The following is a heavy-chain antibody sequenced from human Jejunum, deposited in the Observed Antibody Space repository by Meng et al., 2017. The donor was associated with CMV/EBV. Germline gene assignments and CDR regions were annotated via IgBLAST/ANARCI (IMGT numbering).Heavy chain of an antibody. CDR1: SNYA. V-gene: IGHV3-23*01. Sequence: SNYAMTWVRKAQGKGLEWVSAISGSGGRTNYADSGKGRFTISRDNSNNILYLQMNGLRAEDTAKYYCAKATDIVVVVAAYGLDVWGQGTTVTVSS. D-gene: IGHD2-15*01. CDR3: AKATDIVVVVAAYGLDV. CDR2: ISGSGGRT. J-gene: IGHJ6*02.